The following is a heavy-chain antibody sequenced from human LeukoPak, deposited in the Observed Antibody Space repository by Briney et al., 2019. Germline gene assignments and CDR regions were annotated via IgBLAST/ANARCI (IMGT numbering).Heavy chain of an antibody. D-gene: IGHD3-22*01. V-gene: IGHV3-30*04. CDR1: GFTFSSYA. CDR3: AKDRDLSDSSTYSVH. CDR2: ISSDGRAK. J-gene: IGHJ4*02. Sequence: GGSLRLSCAASGFTFSSYAMSWVRQAPGRGLEWVAVISSDGRAKYYADSVKGRFTISRDNSKKTVYLQMNSLGEDDTAVYYCAKDRDLSDSSTYSVHWGQGTLVTVSS.